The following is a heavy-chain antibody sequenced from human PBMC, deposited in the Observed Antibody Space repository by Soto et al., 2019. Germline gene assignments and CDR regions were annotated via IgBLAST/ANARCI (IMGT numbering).Heavy chain of an antibody. D-gene: IGHD4-17*01. J-gene: IGHJ4*02. Sequence: GGSLRLSCAASGFTFSSYSMNWVRQAPGKGLEWVSSISSSSRYIYYADSVKGRFTISRDNAKNSLYLQMNSLRAEDTAVYYCARDLVQTTVTTWFDYWGQGTLVTVSS. V-gene: IGHV3-21*01. CDR1: GFTFSSYS. CDR2: ISSSSRYI. CDR3: ARDLVQTTVTTWFDY.